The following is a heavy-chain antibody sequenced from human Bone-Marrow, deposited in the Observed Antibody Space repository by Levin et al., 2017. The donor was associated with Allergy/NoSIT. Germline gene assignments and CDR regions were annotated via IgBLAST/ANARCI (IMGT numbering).Heavy chain of an antibody. CDR2: IYYSGST. V-gene: IGHV4-59*01. D-gene: IGHD3-16*01. Sequence: SQTLSLTCTVSGGSISSYYWSWIRQPPGKGLEWIGYIYYSGSTNYNPSLKSRVTISVDTSKNQFSLKLSSVTAADTAVYYCAISSYGGTIYYWGQGTLVTVSS. J-gene: IGHJ4*02. CDR1: GGSISSYY. CDR3: AISSYGGTIYY.